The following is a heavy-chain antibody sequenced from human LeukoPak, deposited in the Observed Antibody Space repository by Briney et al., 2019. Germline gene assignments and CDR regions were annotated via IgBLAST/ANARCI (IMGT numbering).Heavy chain of an antibody. V-gene: IGHV4-59*08. CDR3: PRGITGTTGSYYGMDF. D-gene: IGHD1-20*01. CDR2: IYYSGST. Sequence: SETLSLTCTVSDGSISSYYWSWIRQPPGKGLEWIGYIYYSGSTNYNPSLKSRVTISVDTSKNQSSLKLSSVTAADTAVYYCPRGITGTTGSYYGMDFWGQGTTVTVSS. CDR1: DGSISSYY. J-gene: IGHJ6*02.